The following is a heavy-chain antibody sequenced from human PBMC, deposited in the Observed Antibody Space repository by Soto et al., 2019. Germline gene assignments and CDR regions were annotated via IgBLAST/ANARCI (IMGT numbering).Heavy chain of an antibody. Sequence: SQTLSLTCTISGDSVSSNSAAWNWIRQSPSRGLEWLGRTYYRSKWYNDYAVSVKSRITINPDTSKNQFSLQLNSVTPEDTAVYYCARGVIAVAGERTDTGGVIDYWGQGTLVTVSS. CDR1: GDSVSSNSAA. J-gene: IGHJ4*02. CDR3: ARGVIAVAGERTDTGGVIDY. CDR2: TYYRSKWYN. V-gene: IGHV6-1*01. D-gene: IGHD6-19*01.